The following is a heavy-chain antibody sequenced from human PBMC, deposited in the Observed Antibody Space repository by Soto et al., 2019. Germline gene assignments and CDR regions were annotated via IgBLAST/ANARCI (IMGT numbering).Heavy chain of an antibody. CDR2: IIPIFGTA. CDR3: ARSYLAENWNLEKWYFDY. Sequence: QVQLVQSGAEVKKPGSSVKVSCKASGGTFSSYAISWVRQAPGQGLEWMGGIIPIFGTANYAQKLQGRVTITADESTSTAYMELSRLRSEDTAVYYCARSYLAENWNLEKWYFDYWGQGTLVTVSS. CDR1: GGTFSSYA. J-gene: IGHJ4*02. D-gene: IGHD1-1*01. V-gene: IGHV1-69*01.